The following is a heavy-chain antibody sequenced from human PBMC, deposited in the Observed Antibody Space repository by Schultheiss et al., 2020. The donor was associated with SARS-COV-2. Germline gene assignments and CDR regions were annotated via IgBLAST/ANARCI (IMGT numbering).Heavy chain of an antibody. D-gene: IGHD6-6*01. Sequence: SETLSLTCTVSGVSINSYFWAWMRQVPGKGLESFANIHSSGTINYNLSLKSRVTISMDTSKNQFSLKLSSVTAADTAVYYCARDTYSSSSDYWGQGTLVTVSS. V-gene: IGHV4-59*01. CDR1: GVSINSYF. CDR2: IHSSGTI. CDR3: ARDTYSSSSDY. J-gene: IGHJ4*02.